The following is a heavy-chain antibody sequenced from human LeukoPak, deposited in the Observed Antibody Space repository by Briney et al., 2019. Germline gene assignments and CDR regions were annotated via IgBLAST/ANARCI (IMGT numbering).Heavy chain of an antibody. Sequence: SGGSLRLSCSTSGFTFSSYWMSWVRQAPGKGLEWVANIKQDGSEKYYVDSVKGRFTISRDNAKNSLYLQMNSLRAEDTAVYYCARDSGVAPAAMLFDYWGQGTLVTVSS. CDR3: ARDSGVAPAAMLFDY. D-gene: IGHD2-2*01. V-gene: IGHV3-7*03. CDR2: IKQDGSEK. CDR1: GFTFSSYW. J-gene: IGHJ4*02.